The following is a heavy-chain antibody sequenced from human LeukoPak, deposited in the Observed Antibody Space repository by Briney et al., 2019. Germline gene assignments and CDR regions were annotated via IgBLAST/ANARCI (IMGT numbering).Heavy chain of an antibody. Sequence: GGSLRLSCETSGFTFNNHWMHWVRQAPGKGPVWVSRIHSDGSSTSYADSVKGRFTISRDTSKNTVYLQMNSLGAEDTAFYYCARGYSSSWLGYFDYWGQGTLVTVSS. V-gene: IGHV3-74*01. CDR3: ARGYSSSWLGYFDY. CDR2: IHSDGSST. CDR1: GFTFNNHW. J-gene: IGHJ4*02. D-gene: IGHD6-13*01.